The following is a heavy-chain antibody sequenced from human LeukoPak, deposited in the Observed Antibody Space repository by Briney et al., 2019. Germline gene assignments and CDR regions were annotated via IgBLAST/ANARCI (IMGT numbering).Heavy chain of an antibody. CDR1: GFTFSSYA. V-gene: IGHV3-23*01. Sequence: GGSLRLSCAASGFTFSSYAMSWVRQAPGKGLEWVSAISGSGGSTYYADSVKGRFTISRGNSKNTLYLQMNSLRAEDTAVYYCAKDRVYYYDSSGYYRPLGGFDYWGQGTLVTVSS. D-gene: IGHD3-22*01. J-gene: IGHJ4*02. CDR3: AKDRVYYYDSSGYYRPLGGFDY. CDR2: ISGSGGST.